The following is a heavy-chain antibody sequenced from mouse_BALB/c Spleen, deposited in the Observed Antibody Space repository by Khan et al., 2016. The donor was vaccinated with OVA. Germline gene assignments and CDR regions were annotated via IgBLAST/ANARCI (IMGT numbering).Heavy chain of an antibody. CDR1: GFTFSGFW. CDR3: MRYDGYYWYFDV. V-gene: IGHV11-2*02. CDR2: INSDGRAQ. D-gene: IGHD2-3*01. Sequence: EVQLLETGGGLVQPGGSRGLSCEGSGFTFSGFWMSWVRQTPGKTLEWIGDINSDGRAQNNAPSIQDRFTIFRDNDKSTLYLQMSNVRSEDTATYFCMRYDGYYWYFDVWGAGTTVTVSS. J-gene: IGHJ1*01.